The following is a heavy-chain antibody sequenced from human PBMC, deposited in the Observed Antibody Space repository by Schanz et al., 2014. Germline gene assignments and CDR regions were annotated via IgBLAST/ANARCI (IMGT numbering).Heavy chain of an antibody. CDR3: ARSGVDV. CDR2: IYGGGIT. Sequence: QVQLVESGGGVVQPWRSLRLSCAASGFTFSSYGMNWVRQAPGKGLEWVSVIYGGGITYYADSVKGRFIISRDNSKNTLYLQMNSLRAEDTAVYYCARSGVDVWGQGTTVTVSS. V-gene: IGHV3-NL1*01. D-gene: IGHD3-10*01. J-gene: IGHJ6*02. CDR1: GFTFSSYG.